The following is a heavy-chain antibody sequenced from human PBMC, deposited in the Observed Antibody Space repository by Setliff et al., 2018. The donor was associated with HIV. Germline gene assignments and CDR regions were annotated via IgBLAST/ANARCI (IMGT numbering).Heavy chain of an antibody. V-gene: IGHV1-69*10. CDR3: AGPRGDEAFDI. J-gene: IGHJ3*02. D-gene: IGHD3-10*01. CDR1: GGTSNTYA. Sequence: SVKVSCKASGGTSNTYAINWVRQAPGQGLEWMGQVITILDITSYAQKFQGRVTITADESTNTMYMELSGLRSDDTAVYYCAGPRGDEAFDIWGQGTMVT. CDR2: VITILDIT.